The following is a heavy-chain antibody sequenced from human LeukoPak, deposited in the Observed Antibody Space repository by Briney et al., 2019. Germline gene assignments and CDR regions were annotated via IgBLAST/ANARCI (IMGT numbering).Heavy chain of an antibody. CDR2: IFNGGTT. CDR3: ARGFYDENSDAFDI. V-gene: IGHV4-59*01. CDR1: GGSISSYF. J-gene: IGHJ3*02. Sequence: SETLSLTCSVSGGSISSYFWHWIRQPPGKGLEWMGYIFNGGTTAYNPSLKRRVTMSVDTSKNQFSLTLSSVTAADTAVYYCARGFYDENSDAFDIWGQGTMVTVSS. D-gene: IGHD5/OR15-5a*01.